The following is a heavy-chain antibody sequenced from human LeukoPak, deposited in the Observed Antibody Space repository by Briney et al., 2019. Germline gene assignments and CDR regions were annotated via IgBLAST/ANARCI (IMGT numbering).Heavy chain of an antibody. Sequence: AGGSLRLSCAASGFPFSSYAMSWVRQAPGKGLEWVSAISVSGGTTYYADSVKGRFTVSRDNSKNTLYLQMNSLRAEDTAVYYCAKDAYSSGWYFDYWGQGTLVTVSS. V-gene: IGHV3-23*01. J-gene: IGHJ4*02. CDR1: GFPFSSYA. CDR3: AKDAYSSGWYFDY. D-gene: IGHD6-25*01. CDR2: ISVSGGTT.